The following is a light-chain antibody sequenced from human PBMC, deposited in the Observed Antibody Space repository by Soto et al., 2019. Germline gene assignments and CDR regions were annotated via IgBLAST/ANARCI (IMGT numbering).Light chain of an antibody. Sequence: IVMMQSPATLSVSPGESATLYCRASQSVSSNLAWYQQRLGQAPRLLIYGASTRATGIPARFSGSGSGTEFTPTISSLQSEDFAVYYCQQYNNWPPLTFGGGTKVDI. J-gene: IGKJ4*01. V-gene: IGKV3D-15*01. CDR1: QSVSSN. CDR2: GAS. CDR3: QQYNNWPPLT.